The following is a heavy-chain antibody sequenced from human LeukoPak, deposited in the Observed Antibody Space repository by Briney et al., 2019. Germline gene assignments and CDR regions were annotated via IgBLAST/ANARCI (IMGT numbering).Heavy chain of an antibody. Sequence: GGSLRLSCAASGFTFSDYYMSCIRQAPGKGLGCVSYISSSGSTIYYADSVKGRFTFSRDNAKNSLYLQMNSLRAEDTAVYYCARDGTPSYSGSYKDAFDIWGQGTMVTVSS. CDR1: GFTFSDYY. D-gene: IGHD1-26*01. CDR2: ISSSGSTI. V-gene: IGHV3-11*01. J-gene: IGHJ3*02. CDR3: ARDGTPSYSGSYKDAFDI.